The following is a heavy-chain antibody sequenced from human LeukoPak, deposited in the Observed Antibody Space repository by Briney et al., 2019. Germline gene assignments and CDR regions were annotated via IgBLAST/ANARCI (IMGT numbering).Heavy chain of an antibody. D-gene: IGHD2-2*01. J-gene: IGHJ4*02. CDR3: ARGGHAVVVPGYFDY. CDR2: IKQDGSEK. V-gene: IGHV3-7*01. Sequence: GGSLRLSCAASGFTFSSYWMSWVRQAPGKGLEWVANIKQDGSEKYYVDSVKGRFTISRDNAKNSLYLQMNSLRAEDTAVYYCARGGHAVVVPGYFDYWGQGTLVTVSS. CDR1: GFTFSSYW.